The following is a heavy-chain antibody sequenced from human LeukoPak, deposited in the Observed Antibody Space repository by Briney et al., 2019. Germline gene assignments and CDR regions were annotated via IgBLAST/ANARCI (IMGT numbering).Heavy chain of an antibody. CDR1: GGSISSYY. CDR2: LYYSGST. Sequence: PSETLSLICTVSGGSISSYYWSWIRQPPGKGLQWIAYLYYSGSTNYNPSLKSRVTISIDTSKNQFSLKLSSVTAADTAVYYCAREGAGESTDFFDYWGQGTLVTVSS. J-gene: IGHJ4*02. CDR3: AREGAGESTDFFDY. D-gene: IGHD1-26*01. V-gene: IGHV4-59*01.